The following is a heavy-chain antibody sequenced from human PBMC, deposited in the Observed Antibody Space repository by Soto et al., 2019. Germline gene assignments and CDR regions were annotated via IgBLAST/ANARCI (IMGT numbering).Heavy chain of an antibody. Sequence: LSLTCIVSGESVSSSSYYWGWIRQPPGKGLEWIGSIYYSGRTYYNPSFKSRVTISIDTSKNQFSLKLSSVTATDTAVYYCARQRTTVVTQAYFDHWGQGALVTVSS. V-gene: IGHV4-39*01. D-gene: IGHD2-21*02. CDR2: IYYSGRT. J-gene: IGHJ4*02. CDR3: ARQRTTVVTQAYFDH. CDR1: GESVSSSSYY.